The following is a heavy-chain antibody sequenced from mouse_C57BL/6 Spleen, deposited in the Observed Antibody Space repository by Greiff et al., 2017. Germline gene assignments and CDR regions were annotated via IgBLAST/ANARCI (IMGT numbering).Heavy chain of an antibody. Sequence: VQLQQSGAELVRPGASVKLSCTASGFNIKDYYMHWVKQRPEQGLEWIGRIDPEDGDTEYAPTFQGKATMTADTSSNTAYLQRSSLTSEDTAVYYCTSFRLRYAMDYWGQGTSVTVSS. CDR1: GFNIKDYY. CDR3: TSFRLRYAMDY. V-gene: IGHV14-1*01. CDR2: IDPEDGDT. J-gene: IGHJ4*01. D-gene: IGHD3-2*02.